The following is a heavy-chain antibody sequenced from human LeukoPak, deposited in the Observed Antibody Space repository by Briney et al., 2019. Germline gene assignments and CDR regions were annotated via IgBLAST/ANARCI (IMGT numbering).Heavy chain of an antibody. CDR2: ISYGGSNK. J-gene: IGHJ4*02. V-gene: IGHV3-30*18. D-gene: IGHD5-18*01. CDR3: AKDQIVGYSYGYLLY. CDR1: GLTFSSYG. Sequence: GGSLRLSCAASGLTFSSYGMHWVRQAPGKGLEWVAVISYGGSNKYYADSVKGRFTISRDNSKNTLYLQMNSLRAEDTAVYYCAKDQIVGYSYGYLLYWGQGTLVTVSS.